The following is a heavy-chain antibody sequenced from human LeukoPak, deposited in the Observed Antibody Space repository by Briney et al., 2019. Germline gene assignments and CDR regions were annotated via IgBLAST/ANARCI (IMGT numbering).Heavy chain of an antibody. CDR1: GFLFSTYA. CDR2: ISYDESNK. J-gene: IGHJ4*02. V-gene: IGHV3-30*18. D-gene: IGHD3-10*01. CDR3: AKGYYYDSGRPQSEGYLDY. Sequence: PGGSLRLSCAASGFLFSTYAMHWVRQAPGKGLEWVAVISYDESNKYYADSVKGRFTISRDNSKSTQYLQMNSLRAEDTAVYYCAKGYYYDSGRPQSEGYLDYWGQGTLVTVSS.